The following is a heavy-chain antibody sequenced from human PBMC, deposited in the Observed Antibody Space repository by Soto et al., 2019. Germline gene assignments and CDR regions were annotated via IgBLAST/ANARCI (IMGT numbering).Heavy chain of an antibody. D-gene: IGHD3-10*01. CDR3: TRDAVLLWFGEERDYYYYGMDV. J-gene: IGHJ6*02. CDR1: GFTFGDYA. CDR2: IRSKAYGGTT. Sequence: GGSLRLSCTASGFTFGDYAMSWFRQAPGKGLEWVGFIRSKAYGGTTEYAASVKGRFTISRDDSKSIAYLQMDSLKTEDTAVYYCTRDAVLLWFGEERDYYYYGMDVWGQGTTVTVSS. V-gene: IGHV3-49*03.